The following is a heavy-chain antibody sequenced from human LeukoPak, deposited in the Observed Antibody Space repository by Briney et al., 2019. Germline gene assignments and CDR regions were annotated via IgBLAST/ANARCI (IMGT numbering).Heavy chain of an antibody. V-gene: IGHV1-18*01. CDR2: ISTYNGNT. J-gene: IGHJ6*02. D-gene: IGHD3-10*01. Sequence: ASVKVSCKASGYTSTNYGISWLRQAPGRGLEWMGWISTYNGNTSYAQNLQGRVVMTTDRSTRTTYMELTSLTSDDSAVYYCARAPRGAVRGLTIRHSGMDVWGQGTTVTVSS. CDR3: ARAPRGAVRGLTIRHSGMDV. CDR1: GYTSTNYG.